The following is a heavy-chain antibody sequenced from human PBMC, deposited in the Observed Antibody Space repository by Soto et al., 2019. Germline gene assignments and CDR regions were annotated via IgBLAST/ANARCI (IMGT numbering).Heavy chain of an antibody. CDR3: AKKVNSGPGSQYFDY. J-gene: IGHJ4*02. CDR1: GVTFSSYY. Sequence: GGSLRLSCVASGVTFSSYYMSWVRQSPGKGLEWVSGFRSGGDDGTTYYADSVKGRFTISRDNSKNTLFLQMNSLRAEDTAIYYCAKKVNSGPGSQYFDYWGQGTLVTVSS. D-gene: IGHD3-10*01. V-gene: IGHV3-23*01. CDR2: FRSGGDDGTT.